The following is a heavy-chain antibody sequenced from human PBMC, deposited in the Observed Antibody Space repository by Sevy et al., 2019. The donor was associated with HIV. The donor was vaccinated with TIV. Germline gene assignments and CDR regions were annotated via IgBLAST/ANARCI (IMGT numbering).Heavy chain of an antibody. J-gene: IGHJ4*02. CDR3: ARDRGIAVAGSCYYFDY. Sequence: GGSLRLSCAASGFTFSSYSMNWVRQAPGKGLEWVSSISSSSSYIYYADSVKGRFTISRDNAKNSLYLQMNSLRAEDTAVYYCARDRGIAVAGSCYYFDYWGQGTLVTVSS. CDR2: ISSSSSYI. D-gene: IGHD6-19*01. V-gene: IGHV3-21*01. CDR1: GFTFSSYS.